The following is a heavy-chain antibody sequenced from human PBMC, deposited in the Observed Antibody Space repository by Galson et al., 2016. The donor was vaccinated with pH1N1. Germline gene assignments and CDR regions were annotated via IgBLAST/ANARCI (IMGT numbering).Heavy chain of an antibody. CDR1: GYTFTSYY. J-gene: IGHJ5*02. D-gene: IGHD2-2*02. CDR2: ITPTGGRT. CDR3: ARAPYCSNATCYSVWFDP. Sequence: SVKVSCKASGYTFTSYYMHWVRQAPGQGLEWMGIITPTGGRTSYAQKFKDRVAMTSDTSTSTVCMELNSLRSEDTAVYYCARAPYCSNATCYSVWFDPWGQGTPVTVSS. V-gene: IGHV1-46*01.